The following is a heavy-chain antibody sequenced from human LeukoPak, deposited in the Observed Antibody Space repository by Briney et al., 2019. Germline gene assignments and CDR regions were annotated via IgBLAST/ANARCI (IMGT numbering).Heavy chain of an antibody. V-gene: IGHV3-7*04. D-gene: IGHD3-10*01. CDR3: ARARTFGELSQGWFDP. CDR2: IKQDGSEK. Sequence: GGSLRLSCAASGFTFSNYWMSWVRQAPGKGLEWVANIKQDGSEKYYVDSVKGRFTISRDNAKNSLYLQMNSLRAEDTAVYYCARARTFGELSQGWFDPWGQGTLVTVSS. J-gene: IGHJ5*02. CDR1: GFTFSNYW.